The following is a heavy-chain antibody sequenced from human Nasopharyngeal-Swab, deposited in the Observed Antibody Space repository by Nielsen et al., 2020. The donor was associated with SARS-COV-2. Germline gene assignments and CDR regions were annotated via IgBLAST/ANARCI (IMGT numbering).Heavy chain of an antibody. J-gene: IGHJ4*02. D-gene: IGHD6-19*01. Sequence: ASVKVSCKASVYTFNTYGITWVRQAPGQGLEWMGWISGYNGNTNYAQKFQGRVTLTTDTSTSTAYVELRSLRFDDTAVYYCARGVVAAYFDSWGQGSLVTVSS. CDR3: ARGVVAAYFDS. CDR2: ISGYNGNT. CDR1: VYTFNTYG. V-gene: IGHV1-18*01.